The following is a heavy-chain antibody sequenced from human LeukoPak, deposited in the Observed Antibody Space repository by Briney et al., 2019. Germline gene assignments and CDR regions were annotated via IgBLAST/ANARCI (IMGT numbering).Heavy chain of an antibody. CDR1: GFTFSRYW. D-gene: IGHD3-10*01. CDR3: ARSDYGSGPIGPY. V-gene: IGHV3-7*01. CDR2: IKHDGREQ. Sequence: GGSPRLSCAASGFTFSRYWMTWVRQTPGKGLEWVANIKHDGREQYYVDSVKGRCTISRDNAKYSLFLQMNSLRVEDTAVYYCARSDYGSGPIGPYWGQGTLVTVSS. J-gene: IGHJ4*02.